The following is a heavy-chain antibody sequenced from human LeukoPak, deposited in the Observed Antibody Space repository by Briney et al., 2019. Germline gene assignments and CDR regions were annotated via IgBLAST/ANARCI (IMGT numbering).Heavy chain of an antibody. Sequence: GGSLRLSCAASGLTFSSYEMNWVRQAPGKRLEWVSYISSSGSTIYYADSVKGRFTISRDNAKNSLYLQMNSLRAEDTAVYYCARVWGEHIVSRPYYFDYCGQGTLVTVSS. CDR2: ISSSGSTI. J-gene: IGHJ4*02. V-gene: IGHV3-48*03. CDR3: ARVWGEHIVSRPYYFDY. CDR1: GLTFSSYE. D-gene: IGHD5/OR15-5a*01.